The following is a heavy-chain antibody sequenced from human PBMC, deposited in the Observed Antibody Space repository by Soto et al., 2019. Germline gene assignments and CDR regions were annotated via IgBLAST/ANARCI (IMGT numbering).Heavy chain of an antibody. CDR3: AKRVDMTTETTKTLRWFDP. J-gene: IGHJ5*02. CDR2: ISGSGGTT. V-gene: IGHV3-23*01. CDR1: GFTFSNYA. D-gene: IGHD4-17*01. Sequence: PGGSLRLSCAASGFTFSNYAMSWVRQAPGKGLEWVSIISGSGGTTFYADSVKGRFTISRDNSKNTLFLQMNSLRVEDTAVYYCAKRVDMTTETTKTLRWFDPWGQGTLVTVSS.